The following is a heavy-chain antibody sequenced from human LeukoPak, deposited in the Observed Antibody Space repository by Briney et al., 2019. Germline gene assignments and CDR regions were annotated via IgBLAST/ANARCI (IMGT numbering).Heavy chain of an antibody. CDR3: AKDLYCSSNSCYLFDY. V-gene: IGHV3-23*01. CDR1: GFTFSSYD. J-gene: IGHJ4*02. D-gene: IGHD2-2*01. CDR2: ISGSGGST. Sequence: GGSLRLSCAASGFTFSSYDMSWVRQAPGKGLEWVSAISGSGGSTYYADSVKGRFTISRDNSKNTLYLQMNSLRAEDTAVYYCAKDLYCSSNSCYLFDYWGQGTLVTVSS.